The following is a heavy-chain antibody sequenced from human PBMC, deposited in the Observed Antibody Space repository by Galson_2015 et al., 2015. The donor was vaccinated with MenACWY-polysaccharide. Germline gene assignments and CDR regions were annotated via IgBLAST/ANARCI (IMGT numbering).Heavy chain of an antibody. CDR2: INSSSSYI. J-gene: IGHJ5*02. D-gene: IGHD5-18*01. CDR1: GFTFSSYS. CDR3: ARVRRFVDTAMP. V-gene: IGHV3-21*01. Sequence: SLRLSCAASGFTFSSYSMNWVRQAPGKGLEWVSSINSSSSYIYYADSVKGRFTISRDNAKNSLYLQMNSLRAEDTAVYYCARVRRFVDTAMPWGQGTLVTVSS.